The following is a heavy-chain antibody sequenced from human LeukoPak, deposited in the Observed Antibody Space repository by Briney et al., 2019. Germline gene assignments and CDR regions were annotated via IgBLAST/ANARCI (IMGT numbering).Heavy chain of an antibody. CDR3: VRDRWPGLGDF. Sequence: GGSLRLSCAASGFIVSENYMSWVRQAPGKGLEWVSTVYSGGLTFYADPVKGRFTVSRDNSKNTLYLQMSSLRAEDTAVYYCVRDRWPGLGDFWGQGTTVTVSS. J-gene: IGHJ6*02. D-gene: IGHD6-19*01. CDR2: VYSGGLT. CDR1: GFIVSENY. V-gene: IGHV3-66*01.